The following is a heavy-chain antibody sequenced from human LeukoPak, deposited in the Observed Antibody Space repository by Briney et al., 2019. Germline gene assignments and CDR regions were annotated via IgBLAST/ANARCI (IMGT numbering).Heavy chain of an antibody. D-gene: IGHD5-12*01. CDR3: ARVRATGAFDI. V-gene: IGHV4-34*01. J-gene: IGHJ3*02. CDR1: GGSFSGYY. CDR2: INHSGST. Sequence: SETLSLTCAVYGGSFSGYYWSWIRQPPGKGLEWIGEINHSGSTNYNPSLKSRVTISVDTSKNRFSLKLSSVTAADTAVYYCARVRATGAFDIWGQGTMVTVSS.